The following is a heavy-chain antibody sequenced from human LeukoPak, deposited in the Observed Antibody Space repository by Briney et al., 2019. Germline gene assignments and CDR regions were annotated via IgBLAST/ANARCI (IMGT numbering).Heavy chain of an antibody. Sequence: GCSLTLSCAASGFTVSSNYMSWVRQAPGKGLEGVSVIYSGGSTYYADSVTGRFTISRDNSKNTLYLQMNSLRAEDTAVYYCAGQRDTIFGVGYMDVWGKGTTVTVSS. CDR2: IYSGGST. D-gene: IGHD3-3*01. CDR3: AGQRDTIFGVGYMDV. CDR1: GFTVSSNY. V-gene: IGHV3-53*01. J-gene: IGHJ6*03.